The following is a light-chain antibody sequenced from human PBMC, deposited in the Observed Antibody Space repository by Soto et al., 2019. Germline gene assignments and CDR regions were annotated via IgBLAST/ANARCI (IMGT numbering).Light chain of an antibody. Sequence: MTQSPSSLSASVGDSVTITCRASQSISDYVNWYLQKPGQSPQLLIYLGSNRASGVPDRFSGSGSGTDFTLKISRVEAEDVGVYYCMQTLQTWTFGQGTKVDIK. CDR3: MQTLQTWT. CDR1: QSISDY. CDR2: LGS. J-gene: IGKJ1*01. V-gene: IGKV2-28*01.